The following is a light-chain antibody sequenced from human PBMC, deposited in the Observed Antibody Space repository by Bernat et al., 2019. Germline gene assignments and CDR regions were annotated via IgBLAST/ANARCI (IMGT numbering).Light chain of an antibody. CDR2: EDK. V-gene: IGLV6-57*01. J-gene: IGLJ2*01. CDR3: QSYDDRRQGV. CDR1: SGNIAIKY. Sequence: NFMLTQPHSVSESPGKTVTIPCTRSSGNIAIKYGHWYQKRPGSSLTIIIYEDKKRPSGVPDRFSGSIDRSSNSASLTISGLKTDDEADYYCQSYDDRRQGVFGGGTKLTVL.